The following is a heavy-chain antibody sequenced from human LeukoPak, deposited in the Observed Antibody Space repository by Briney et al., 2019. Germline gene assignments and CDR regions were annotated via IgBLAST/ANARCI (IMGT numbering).Heavy chain of an antibody. J-gene: IGHJ6*03. D-gene: IGHD5-18*01. Sequence: SGTLSLTCTVYGGSFSDHYWGWTRQPPGKGLEWIGEIHPSGSTNYNTYLKSRVTISLDASKNQFSLKLSSVAAADTAVYFCARVGYSYVINDWSRTGLGAYPTKYYYHMDVWDKGTTVTVSS. CDR3: ARVGYSYVINDWSRTGLGAYPTKYYYHMDV. V-gene: IGHV4-34*01. CDR2: IHPSGST. CDR1: GGSFSDHY.